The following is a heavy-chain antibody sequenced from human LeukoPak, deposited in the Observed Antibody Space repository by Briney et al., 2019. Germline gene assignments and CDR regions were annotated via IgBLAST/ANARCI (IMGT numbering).Heavy chain of an antibody. CDR1: GFTFSSYG. V-gene: IGHV3-30*02. J-gene: IGHJ4*02. Sequence: PGGSLRLSCAASGFTFSSYGMHWVRQAPGKGLEWVAFIRYDGSNKYYADSVKGRFTISRDNSKNTLYLQMNSLRAEDTAVYYCAKVERVVREYFDYWGQGTLVTVSS. CDR3: AKVERVVREYFDY. CDR2: IRYDGSNK. D-gene: IGHD2-15*01.